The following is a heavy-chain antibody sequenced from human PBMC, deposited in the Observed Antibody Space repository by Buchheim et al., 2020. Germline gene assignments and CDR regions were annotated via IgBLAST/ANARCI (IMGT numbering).Heavy chain of an antibody. J-gene: IGHJ4*02. D-gene: IGHD6-13*01. CDR3: TGGPAAGNDY. Sequence: EVQLVESGGGLVQPGGSLKLSCAASGFAFSGSAIHWVRQASGKGLEWLGRIRNKANNYATRYTESVKGRFTISRDDSKNTAYLEMNSLKTEDTALYYCTGGPAAGNDYWGQGTL. V-gene: IGHV3-73*01. CDR1: GFAFSGSA. CDR2: IRNKANNYAT.